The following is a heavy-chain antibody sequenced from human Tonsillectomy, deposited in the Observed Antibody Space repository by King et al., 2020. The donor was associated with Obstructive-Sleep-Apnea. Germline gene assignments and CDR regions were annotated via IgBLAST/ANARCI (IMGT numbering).Heavy chain of an antibody. J-gene: IGHJ4*02. V-gene: IGHV4-31*03. Sequence: MQLQESGPGLVKPSQTLSLTYTVSGGSISSSNYYWTWIRQRPGKGLEWIGYISHTGSTYYNPSLKSRVTISIDTSKNQFSLRLISVTAADTAVYYCARVVEATRVRLPSYFDYWGQGTLVTVSS. CDR1: GGSISSSNYY. D-gene: IGHD3-10*01. CDR2: ISHTGST. CDR3: ARVVEATRVRLPSYFDY.